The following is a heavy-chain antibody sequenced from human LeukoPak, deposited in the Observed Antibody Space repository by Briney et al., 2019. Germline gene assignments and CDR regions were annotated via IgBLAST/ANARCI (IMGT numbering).Heavy chain of an antibody. Sequence: VASVKVSCKASGYTFTSYGTSWVRQAPGQGLEWMGWISAYNGNTNYAQKLQGRVTMSTDTSTSTAYMELRSLRSEDTAVYYCARIYSTSWYYFDYWGQGTLVTVSS. CDR1: GYTFTSYG. D-gene: IGHD2-2*01. CDR3: ARIYSTSWYYFDY. CDR2: ISAYNGNT. J-gene: IGHJ4*02. V-gene: IGHV1-18*01.